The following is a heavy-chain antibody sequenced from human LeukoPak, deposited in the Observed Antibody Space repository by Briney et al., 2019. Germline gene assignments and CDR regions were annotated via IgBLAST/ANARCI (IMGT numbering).Heavy chain of an antibody. CDR3: AKDISPRPYSSTFDY. Sequence: PGGSLRLSCAASGFTFDDYAMHWVRQAPGKGLEWVSGISWNSGSIGYADSVKGRFTISRDSAKNSLYLQMNSLRAEDTALYYCAKDISPRPYSSTFDYWGQGTLVTVSS. CDR1: GFTFDDYA. V-gene: IGHV3-9*01. D-gene: IGHD6-19*01. J-gene: IGHJ4*02. CDR2: ISWNSGSI.